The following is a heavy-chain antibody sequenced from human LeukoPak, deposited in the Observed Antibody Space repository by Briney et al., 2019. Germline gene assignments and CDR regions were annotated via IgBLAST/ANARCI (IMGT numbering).Heavy chain of an antibody. J-gene: IGHJ4*02. D-gene: IGHD2-15*01. Sequence: PGGSLRLSCAASGFTFSSYAMSWFRQVPGQELEWVSAISGSGGSTNYGDSVKGRFTISRDNSKNTLYLQMNSLKAEDTAVYYCAKRSEGNWGQGTLVTVSS. CDR1: GFTFSSYA. V-gene: IGHV3-23*01. CDR2: ISGSGGST. CDR3: AKRSEGN.